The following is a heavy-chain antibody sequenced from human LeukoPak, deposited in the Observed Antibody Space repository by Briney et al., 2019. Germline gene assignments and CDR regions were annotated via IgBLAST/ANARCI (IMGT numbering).Heavy chain of an antibody. Sequence: GGSLRLSCGASGFTFSSYGMHWVRQAPGKGLEWVAFIRSDGSTKSYADSVKGRFAISRDNSKNTLYLQMNSLRAEDTAVYYCARRAGDLLLWDWGQGTLVTVSS. J-gene: IGHJ4*02. CDR1: GFTFSSYG. D-gene: IGHD3-16*02. CDR2: IRSDGSTK. V-gene: IGHV3-30*02. CDR3: ARRAGDLLLWD.